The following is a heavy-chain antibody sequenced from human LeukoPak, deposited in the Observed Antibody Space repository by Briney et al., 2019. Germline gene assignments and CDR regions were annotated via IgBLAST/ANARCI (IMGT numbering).Heavy chain of an antibody. V-gene: IGHV3-66*02. D-gene: IGHD3-22*01. CDR1: GFTVSSNY. J-gene: IGHJ5*02. CDR3: AIYDSSGLNWFDP. CDR2: IYSGGST. Sequence: GGSLRLSCAASGFTVSSNYMSGVRHAPGKGREWVSVIYSGGSTYYADYVKGRFTIDRDNTKNTLYIKMNSLRAEDTAVYYCAIYDSSGLNWFDPWGQGTLVTVSS.